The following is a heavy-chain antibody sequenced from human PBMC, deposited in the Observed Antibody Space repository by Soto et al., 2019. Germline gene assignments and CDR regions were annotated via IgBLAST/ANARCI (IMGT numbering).Heavy chain of an antibody. Sequence: QVQLVESGGGVVQPGRSLRLSCAASGFTFSSYAMHWVRQAPGKGLEWVAVISYDGSNKYYADSVKGRFTISRDNSKNTLYLQMNSLRAEDTAVYYCARDPTVTTDYYYGMDVWGQGTTVTVSS. V-gene: IGHV3-30-3*01. D-gene: IGHD4-17*01. J-gene: IGHJ6*02. CDR3: ARDPTVTTDYYYGMDV. CDR2: ISYDGSNK. CDR1: GFTFSSYA.